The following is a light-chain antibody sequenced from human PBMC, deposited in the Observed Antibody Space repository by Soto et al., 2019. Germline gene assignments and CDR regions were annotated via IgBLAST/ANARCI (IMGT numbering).Light chain of an antibody. J-gene: IGKJ2*01. V-gene: IGKV3-20*01. CDR3: QQYGSSPNT. CDR2: GAS. CDR1: QRVSSSY. Sequence: EIVLTQSPGTLSLSPGERATLSCRASQRVSSSYLAWFQQKTGQAPRLLIYGASSRATGIPDRFSGSGSGTVFTLTISRLEPEDYAVYYCQQYGSSPNTVGQGTKLVIK.